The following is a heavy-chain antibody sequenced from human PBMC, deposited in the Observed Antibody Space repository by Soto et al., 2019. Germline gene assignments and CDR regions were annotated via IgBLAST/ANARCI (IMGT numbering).Heavy chain of an antibody. V-gene: IGHV4-59*11. Sequence: SETLSLTCSVSGDSLKNHYWAWIRHSPGKGLEWIGNIYDSGSTNYSPALKSRVSMSVDTSKNLFSLKMNSVTAADTAVYYCARSSMLPVDYFGFWGQGTVVTVSS. CDR3: ARSSMLPVDYFGF. CDR1: GDSLKNHY. J-gene: IGHJ4*02. CDR2: IYDSGST. D-gene: IGHD3-16*01.